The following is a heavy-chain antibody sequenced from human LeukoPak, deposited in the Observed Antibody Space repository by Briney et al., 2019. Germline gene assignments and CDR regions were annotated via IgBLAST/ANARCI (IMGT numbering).Heavy chain of an antibody. CDR1: GFTFSSYA. CDR3: AKVLGGSGSLFDY. D-gene: IGHD3-10*01. V-gene: IGHV3-23*01. Sequence: PGGSLRLSCAASGFTFSSYAMSWVRQAPAKGLEWVSTISGSGANTYYADSVKGRFTISRDNSKNTLYLQMNSLRAEDTAVYYCAKVLGGSGSLFDYWGQGTLVTVSS. J-gene: IGHJ4*02. CDR2: ISGSGANT.